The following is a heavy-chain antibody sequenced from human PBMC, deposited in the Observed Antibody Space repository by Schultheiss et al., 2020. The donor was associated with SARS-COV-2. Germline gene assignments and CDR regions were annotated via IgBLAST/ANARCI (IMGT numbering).Heavy chain of an antibody. CDR2: ISGSGGST. Sequence: GESLKISCAASGFTFSSYSMNWVRQAPGKGLEWVSAISGSGGSTYYADSVKGRFTISRDNSKNTLYLQMNSLRAEDTAVYYCAKLPHRYDSSGYNDGYWGQGTLVTVSS. CDR3: AKLPHRYDSSGYNDGY. V-gene: IGHV3-23*01. CDR1: GFTFSSYS. J-gene: IGHJ4*02. D-gene: IGHD3-22*01.